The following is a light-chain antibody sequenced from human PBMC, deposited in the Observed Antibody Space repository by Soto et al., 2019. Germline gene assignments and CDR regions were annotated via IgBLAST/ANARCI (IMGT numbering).Light chain of an antibody. J-gene: IGLJ1*01. V-gene: IGLV2-14*01. Sequence: QSVLTQPASVSGSPGQSITIYCTGTSGDVGGYKFVSWYQQHPGKAPKLMIYEVSNRPSGVSSRFSGSKSGNTASLTISGLEAEDEAYYFCGSYTGNTYVFGNGTKVTVL. CDR2: EVS. CDR1: SGDVGGYKF. CDR3: GSYTGNTYV.